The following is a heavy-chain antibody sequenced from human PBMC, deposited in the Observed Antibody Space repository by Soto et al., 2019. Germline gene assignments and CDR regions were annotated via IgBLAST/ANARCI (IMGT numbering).Heavy chain of an antibody. V-gene: IGHV3-23*01. D-gene: IGHD1-26*01. J-gene: IGHJ4*02. CDR2: ISGSGGST. CDR3: ARRGSGSYYDY. CDR1: GFTFSSYA. Sequence: EVQLLESGGGLVQPGGSLRLSCAASGFTFSSYAMSWVRQAPGKGLERVSVISGSGGSTYYADSVKGRFTISRDNSKNTLNLQMNSLRAEDMAVYYCARRGSGSYYDYWGQGTLVTVSS.